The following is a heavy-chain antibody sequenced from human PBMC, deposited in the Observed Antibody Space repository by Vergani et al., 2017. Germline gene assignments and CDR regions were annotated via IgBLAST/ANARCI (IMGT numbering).Heavy chain of an antibody. CDR1: GGSISSSNSY. V-gene: IGHV4-39*01. CDR3: ARHQTPLTIAGFDP. CDR2: IFYSGST. J-gene: IGHJ5*02. Sequence: QLQLQESGPGLVKPSETLSLTCAVSGGSISSSNSYWGWIRQPPGKGLEWIGSIFYSGSTYYNPSLKSRSAISVDASQNQFSLNLSSVTTADTGVYYCARHQTPLTIAGFDPWGQGTLVTVSS. D-gene: IGHD3-9*01.